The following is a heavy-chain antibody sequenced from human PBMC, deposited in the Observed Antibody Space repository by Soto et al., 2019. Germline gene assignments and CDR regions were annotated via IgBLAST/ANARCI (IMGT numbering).Heavy chain of an antibody. CDR3: ARIGTLDWSDDY. CDR2: IIPMYGTT. Sequence: QVQLVQSGAEVKKPGSSVKVSCKASGGTFRSYVTSWVRQAPGQGLEWLGGIIPMYGTTYYAQTFQGRVTISGEESTSTAFMARSSLRSEDTAVYYCARIGTLDWSDDYWGQGTLVTVSS. V-gene: IGHV1-69*12. CDR1: GGTFRSYV. D-gene: IGHD1-1*01. J-gene: IGHJ4*02.